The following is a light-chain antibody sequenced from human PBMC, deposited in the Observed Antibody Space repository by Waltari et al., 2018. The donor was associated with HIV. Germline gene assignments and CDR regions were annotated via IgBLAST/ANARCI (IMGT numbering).Light chain of an antibody. CDR1: QSITNH. J-gene: IGKJ5*01. V-gene: IGKV3-15*01. CDR2: GAS. Sequence: EIVMTQSPATLSVSPGDRANLPCRASQSITNHLAWYQQKLGQAPRLLIYGASTRATDIPARFSGSGSGTEFTLTINNLQSEDFAVYYCQQNHDWPPITFGQGTRLEIK. CDR3: QQNHDWPPIT.